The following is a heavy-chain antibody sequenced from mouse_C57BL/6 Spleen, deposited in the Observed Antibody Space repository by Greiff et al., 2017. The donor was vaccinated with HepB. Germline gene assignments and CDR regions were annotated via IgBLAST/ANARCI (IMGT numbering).Heavy chain of an antibody. Sequence: EVQLQQSGPELVKPGASVKIPCKASGYTFTDYNMDWVKQSHGKSLEWIGDINPNNGGTIYNQKFKGKATLTVDKSSSTAYMELRSLTSEDTAVYYCARSRTHYYGSSYWYFDVWGTGTTVTVSS. D-gene: IGHD1-1*01. CDR1: GYTFTDYN. CDR2: INPNNGGT. V-gene: IGHV1-18*01. CDR3: ARSRTHYYGSSYWYFDV. J-gene: IGHJ1*03.